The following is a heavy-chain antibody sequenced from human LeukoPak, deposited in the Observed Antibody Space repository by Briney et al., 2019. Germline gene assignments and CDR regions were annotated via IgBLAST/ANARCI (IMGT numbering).Heavy chain of an antibody. CDR1: GFTFSSSD. CDR2: IRSDGSDK. J-gene: IGHJ4*02. Sequence: PGGSLRLSCAASGFTFSSSDMHWLRQAPGKGLEWVAFIRSDGSDKYYGDSVKGRVSISRDNSKNTLDLQMKSLRGEDTAVYYCAKESIVGGDSGPFFDYWGQGTLVTVSS. CDR3: AKESIVGGDSGPFFDY. V-gene: IGHV3-30*02. D-gene: IGHD4-23*01.